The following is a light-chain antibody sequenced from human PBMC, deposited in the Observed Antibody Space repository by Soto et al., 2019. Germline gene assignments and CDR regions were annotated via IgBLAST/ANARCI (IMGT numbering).Light chain of an antibody. J-gene: IGKJ4*01. V-gene: IGKV4-1*01. CDR3: QQNYLGLPLS. CDR2: WAS. CDR1: QSVFYDSNYKNY. Sequence: DIVLTQSPDSLAVSLGERATIKCKSSQSVFYDSNYKNYLAWYQHKPGQPPRLLIYWASTRESGVPDRFSGSGSGTDFALTISSLQAEDVSVYYCQQNYLGLPLSFGGGTKVDIK.